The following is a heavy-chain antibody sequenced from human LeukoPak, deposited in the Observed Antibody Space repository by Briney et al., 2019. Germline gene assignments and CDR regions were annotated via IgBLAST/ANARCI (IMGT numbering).Heavy chain of an antibody. V-gene: IGHV2-5*02. CDR2: IYWDDDK. CDR3: AHHTTVTPLDF. CDR1: GFSLSTRGVG. D-gene: IGHD4-17*01. Sequence: ESGPTLVNPTQTLXLTCTFSGFSLSTRGVGVGWIRQPPGKALEWLSVIYWDDDKRYSPSLKSRLTITKDTSKNQVVLTLTFMDPVDTVTYYCAHHTTVTPLDFWGQGTLVTVSS. J-gene: IGHJ4*02.